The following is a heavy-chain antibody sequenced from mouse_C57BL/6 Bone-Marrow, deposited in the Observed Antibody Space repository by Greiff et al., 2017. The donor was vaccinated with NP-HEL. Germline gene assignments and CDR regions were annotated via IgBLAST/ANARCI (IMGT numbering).Heavy chain of an antibody. CDR1: GYTFTSYW. J-gene: IGHJ2*01. Sequence: VQLQQPGAELVKPGASVKLSCKASGYTFTSYWMHWVKQRPGQGLEWIGMIHPNSGSTNYNKKFKSKATLTVDKSSSTAYMQLSSLTSEDSAVYYCARDYYGSRDYWGQGTTLSVSS. CDR2: IHPNSGST. D-gene: IGHD1-1*01. CDR3: ARDYYGSRDY. V-gene: IGHV1-64*01.